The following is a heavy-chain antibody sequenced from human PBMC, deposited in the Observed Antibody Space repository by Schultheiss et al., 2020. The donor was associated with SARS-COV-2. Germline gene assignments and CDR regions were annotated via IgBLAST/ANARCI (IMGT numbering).Heavy chain of an antibody. D-gene: IGHD1-26*01. V-gene: IGHV3-30*04. CDR3: ARDPSAWRELLRGYFDY. CDR2: ISYDGSNK. CDR1: GFTFSSYA. Sequence: GGSLRLSCAASGFTFSSYAMHWVRQAPGKGLVWVAVISYDGSNKYYADSVKGRFTISRDNSKNTLYLQMNSLRAEDTAVYYCARDPSAWRELLRGYFDYWGQGTLVTVSS. J-gene: IGHJ4*02.